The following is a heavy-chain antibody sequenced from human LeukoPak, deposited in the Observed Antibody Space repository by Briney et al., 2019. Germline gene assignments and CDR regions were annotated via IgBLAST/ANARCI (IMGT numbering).Heavy chain of an antibody. CDR3: ARHTSSSTDH. Sequence: PGESLKISCKGSGYSLTSYWIAWVRQMPGKGLEWMGIIYPGDSDTRYSPSFQGQVTISADKSIGTACLQWNSLKASDTAMYYCARHTSSSTDHWGQGTLVTVSS. CDR1: GYSLTSYW. J-gene: IGHJ4*02. CDR2: IYPGDSDT. V-gene: IGHV5-51*01.